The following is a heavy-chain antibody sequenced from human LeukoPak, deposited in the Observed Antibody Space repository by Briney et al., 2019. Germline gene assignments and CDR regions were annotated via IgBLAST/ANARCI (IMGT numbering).Heavy chain of an antibody. V-gene: IGHV4-4*07. CDR1: GGSISSYY. CDR2: IYTSGST. CDR3: AREGQLGPPDDFWSGYYRGGFDY. Sequence: PSETLSLTCTVSGGSISSYYWSWIRQPAGKELEWIGRIYTSGSTNYNPSLKSRVTMSVDTSKNQFSLKLSSVTAADTAVYYCAREGQLGPPDDFWSGYYRGGFDYWGQGTLVTVSS. D-gene: IGHD3-3*01. J-gene: IGHJ4*02.